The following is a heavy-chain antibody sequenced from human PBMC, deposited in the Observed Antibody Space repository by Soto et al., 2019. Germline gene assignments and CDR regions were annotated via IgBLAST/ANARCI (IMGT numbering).Heavy chain of an antibody. V-gene: IGHV3-30-3*01. CDR3: ARQGIAARKYYAPYLDV. D-gene: IGHD6-6*01. J-gene: IGHJ6*02. Sequence: QVQLVESGGGVVQPGRSLRLSCAASGFTFRDYAMHWVRQAPGKGLEWVTLISSDATNKYLADSVKGRFTISRDNSKNTLYLQRNSLRVEDTGLYYCARQGIAARKYYAPYLDVWGQGTTVIV. CDR2: ISSDATNK. CDR1: GFTFRDYA.